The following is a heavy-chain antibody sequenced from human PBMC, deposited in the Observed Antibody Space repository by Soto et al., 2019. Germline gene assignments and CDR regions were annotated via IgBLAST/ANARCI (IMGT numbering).Heavy chain of an antibody. CDR1: GFTVSNNY. J-gene: IGHJ4*02. D-gene: IGHD4-17*01. V-gene: IGHV3-66*01. CDR2: IYSGGVT. Sequence: EVQLVESGGGLVQPGGSLRLSCAASGFTVSNNYMCWVRQAPGKGLEWVSLIYSGGVTHYADSVRGRFTISRDNSRNTLYLQMNSLRADDKAVYYCAKRGTTVTTSLWYWGQGTLVTVSS. CDR3: AKRGTTVTTSLWY.